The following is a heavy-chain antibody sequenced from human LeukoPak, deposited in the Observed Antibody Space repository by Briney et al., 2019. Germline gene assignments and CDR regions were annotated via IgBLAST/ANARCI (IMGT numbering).Heavy chain of an antibody. Sequence: SGPALVKPTQTLTLTCTISGFSLSTSGMRVSWIRQPPGKALEWLARIDWDDDKFYSTSLKTRLTISKDTSKNQVVLTMTNMDPVDTATYYCARMVISSYYFDYWGQGTLVTVSS. V-gene: IGHV2-70*04. CDR3: ARMVISSYYFDY. D-gene: IGHD3-16*02. CDR1: GFSLSTSGMR. CDR2: IDWDDDK. J-gene: IGHJ4*02.